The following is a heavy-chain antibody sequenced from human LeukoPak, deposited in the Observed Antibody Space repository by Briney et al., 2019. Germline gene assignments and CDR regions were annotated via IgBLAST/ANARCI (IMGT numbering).Heavy chain of an antibody. CDR2: ICYNWST. CDR3: ARGSLPAAMLWGCFDP. Sequence: SEPLSLTCTVSGGSISSYYWSWIRQPPGKGLEWIGYICYNWSTNYNPSLKIRVAISLDTSKNQFSLNLSSVTAADTAVYYCARGSLPAAMLWGCFDPWGHGALVTVCS. V-gene: IGHV4-59*08. CDR1: GGSISSYY. J-gene: IGHJ5*02. D-gene: IGHD2-2*01.